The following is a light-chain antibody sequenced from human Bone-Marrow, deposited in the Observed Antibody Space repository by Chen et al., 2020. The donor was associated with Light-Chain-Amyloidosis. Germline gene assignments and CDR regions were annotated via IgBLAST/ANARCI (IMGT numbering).Light chain of an antibody. CDR2: DDS. Sequence: SYVRPQPSSVSVAPGQTATIPCGGNNIGSTSVHWYQQTPGQAPLLVVYDDSDRPSGVPERLSDSNSGNTATLTVSRVEAGDEDDYYCPVWDRSSDRPVFGGGTKLTVL. V-gene: IGLV3-21*02. CDR1: NIGSTS. J-gene: IGLJ3*02. CDR3: PVWDRSSDRPV.